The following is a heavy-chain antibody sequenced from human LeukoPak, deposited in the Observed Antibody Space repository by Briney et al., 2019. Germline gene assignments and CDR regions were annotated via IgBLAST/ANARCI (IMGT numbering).Heavy chain of an antibody. CDR3: ARGRGYCSGGSCYPVDP. CDR2: ISSSSSYI. Sequence: GGSLRLSCAASGFTFSRYSMNWVRPAPGKGLEWVSSISSSSSYIYYADSVKGRFTISRDNAKNSLYLQMNSLRAEDTAVYYCARGRGYCSGGSCYPVDPWGQGTLVTVSS. CDR1: GFTFSRYS. J-gene: IGHJ5*02. D-gene: IGHD2-15*01. V-gene: IGHV3-21*01.